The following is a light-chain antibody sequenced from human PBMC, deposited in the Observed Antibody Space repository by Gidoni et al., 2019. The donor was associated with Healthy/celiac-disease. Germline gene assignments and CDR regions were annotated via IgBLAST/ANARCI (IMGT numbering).Light chain of an antibody. Sequence: QSVPTQPPSGSGAPGQGVTISCTGSSSNIGAGYDVHWYQQLPGTAPKLLIYGNSNRPSGVPDRFSGSKSGTSASLAITGLQAEDEADYYCQSYDSSLSGVVFGGGTKLTVL. CDR2: GNS. V-gene: IGLV1-40*01. CDR1: SSNIGAGYD. CDR3: QSYDSSLSGVV. J-gene: IGLJ2*01.